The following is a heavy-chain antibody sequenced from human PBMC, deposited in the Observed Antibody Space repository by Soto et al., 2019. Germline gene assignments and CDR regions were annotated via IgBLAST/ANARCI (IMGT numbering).Heavy chain of an antibody. Sequence: QVQLVESGGALFQLGIPLSLSFPPSEFSFKTNAFHGVRRPPGKGLEWVALISHNDEPKIFYADSVQGRFTISRDNFKNTVYLQMNSLRDEDTAVYHCARGVRAETYYNAFDYWGQGTQVTVSS. CDR1: EFSFKTNA. CDR3: ARGVRAETYYNAFDY. D-gene: IGHD3-10*01. J-gene: IGHJ4*01. V-gene: IGHV3-30-3*01. CDR2: ISHNDEPKI.